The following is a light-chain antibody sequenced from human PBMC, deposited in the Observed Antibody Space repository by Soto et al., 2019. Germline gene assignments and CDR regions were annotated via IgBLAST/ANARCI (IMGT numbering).Light chain of an antibody. CDR3: HQYGSSPLT. V-gene: IGKV3-20*01. CDR1: KSVTSSY. J-gene: IGKJ2*01. CDR2: EAS. Sequence: EIVLTQSPGTLSLSPGDRATLSCRASKSVTSSYLAWFQQNPGQAPRLLIYEASSRATGIPDRFSGSGSGTDFTLTINRLEPEDFAVYSCHQYGSSPLTFGQGTKLEIK.